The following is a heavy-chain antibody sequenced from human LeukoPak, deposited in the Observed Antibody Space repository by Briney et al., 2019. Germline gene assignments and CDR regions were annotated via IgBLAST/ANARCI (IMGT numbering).Heavy chain of an antibody. V-gene: IGHV1-18*01. CDR1: GYTFTSYG. Sequence: ASVKVSCKASGYTFTSYGISWVRQAPGQGLEWMGWISAYNGNTNYAQKLQGRVTMTTDTITSTAYMELRSLRSDDTAVYYCARSTIGYCSGGSCYSLDYFDYWGQGTLVTVSS. CDR3: ARSTIGYCSGGSCYSLDYFDY. J-gene: IGHJ4*02. D-gene: IGHD2-15*01. CDR2: ISAYNGNT.